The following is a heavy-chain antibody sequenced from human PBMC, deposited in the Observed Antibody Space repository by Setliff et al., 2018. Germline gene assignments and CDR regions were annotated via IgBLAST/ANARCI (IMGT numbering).Heavy chain of an antibody. CDR2: IYTTGST. J-gene: IGHJ4*02. Sequence: KTSETLSLTCTVSGGSISSYYWSWNRQPAGKGLEWIGHIYTTGSTNYNPSLKSRVTLSVDTSKNQFSLKLTSVTAADTAIYYCARTPYYYDTAGYDFWGQGTLVTVSS. CDR3: ARTPYYYDTAGYDF. D-gene: IGHD3-22*01. CDR1: GGSISSYY. V-gene: IGHV4-4*07.